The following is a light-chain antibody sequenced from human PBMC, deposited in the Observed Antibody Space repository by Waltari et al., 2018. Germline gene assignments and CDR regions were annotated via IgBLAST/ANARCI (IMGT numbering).Light chain of an antibody. J-gene: IGKJ1*01. V-gene: IGKV1-12*01. CDR1: QDITSW. CDR2: AAS. CDR3: QHSDSFPWA. Sequence: DIQMTQSPSSFSASVGDRVTITCRASQDITSWLAWYQQKPGKAPKLLISAASSLQSGVPSRFSGSGSGTDFTLTISSLQPEDFATYYCQHSDSFPWAFGQGTKVEIK.